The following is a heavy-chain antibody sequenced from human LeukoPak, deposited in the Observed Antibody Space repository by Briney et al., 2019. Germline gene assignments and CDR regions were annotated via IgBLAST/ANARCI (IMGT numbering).Heavy chain of an antibody. J-gene: IGHJ5*02. Sequence: KPSETLSLTCTVSGGSISSYYWSWIRQPPRKGLDWIGYIYYSGSTNYNPSLKSRVTISVDTSKNQFSLKLSSVTAADTAVYYCARLLYTTGTTSWWFDPWGQGTLVTVSS. V-gene: IGHV4-59*08. CDR1: GGSISSYY. CDR3: ARLLYTTGTTSWWFDP. D-gene: IGHD1-1*01. CDR2: IYYSGST.